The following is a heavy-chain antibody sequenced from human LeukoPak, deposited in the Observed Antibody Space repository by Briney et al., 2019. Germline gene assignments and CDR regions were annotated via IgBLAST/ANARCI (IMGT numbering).Heavy chain of an antibody. J-gene: IGHJ4*02. D-gene: IGHD3-22*01. V-gene: IGHV3-30*18. CDR2: ISYDGRNN. CDR1: GFTFSSYA. CDR3: AKLGFDSSGSHTLFDY. Sequence: GGSLRLSCAASGFTFSSYAMHWVRQGPGKGLEWLAIISYDGRNNHYGDSVKGRFTISRDNSKNTLHLQMNSLRAEDTAVYYCAKLGFDSSGSHTLFDYWGQGTQVTVSS.